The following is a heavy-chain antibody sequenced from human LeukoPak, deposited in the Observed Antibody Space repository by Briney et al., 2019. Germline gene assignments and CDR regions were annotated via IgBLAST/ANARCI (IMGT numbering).Heavy chain of an antibody. D-gene: IGHD2-21*01. CDR2: ISYDAGTK. CDR1: GFTFSNGY. CDR3: ARDPLRGIPDYFDY. Sequence: GSLRLFCAASGFTFSNGYMEWVRQASGQGLGWVGVISYDAGTKYYADSVKGRFTISRDNSKNTLYLQMNSLRPENTAMYYCARDPLRGIPDYFDYWGQGTLVTVSS. J-gene: IGHJ4*02. V-gene: IGHV3-30-3*01.